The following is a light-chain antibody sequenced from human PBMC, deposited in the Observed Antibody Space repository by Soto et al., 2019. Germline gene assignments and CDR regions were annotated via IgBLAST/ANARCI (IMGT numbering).Light chain of an antibody. CDR2: DAS. J-gene: IGKJ4*01. CDR1: QSVSSY. Sequence: EIVLTQSPATLSLSPGERATLACRASQSVSSYLAWYQQKPGQAPRLLIYDASNRATGIPARFSGSGSGTDFTLTISSLEPEDFALYYCQQRSNWPSPLPFGGGTKVEIK. V-gene: IGKV3-11*01. CDR3: QQRSNWPSPLP.